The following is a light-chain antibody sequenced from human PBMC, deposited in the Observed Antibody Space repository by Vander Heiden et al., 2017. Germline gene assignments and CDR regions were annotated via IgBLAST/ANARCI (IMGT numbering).Light chain of an antibody. Sequence: EMVLTQSPATLSLSPGERATLPCRASQSVSSYLAWYQQKPGQAPRLLIYDASNRATGIPARFSGSGSGTDFTLTISSLEPEDFAVYYCQQRSNWPPLTFGAGTKVEIK. CDR1: QSVSSY. V-gene: IGKV3-11*01. J-gene: IGKJ4*01. CDR2: DAS. CDR3: QQRSNWPPLT.